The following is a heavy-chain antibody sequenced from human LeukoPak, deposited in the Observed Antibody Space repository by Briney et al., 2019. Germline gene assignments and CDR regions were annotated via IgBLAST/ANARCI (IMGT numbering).Heavy chain of an antibody. CDR2: ISHSGIT. D-gene: IGHD3-22*01. Sequence: PSQTLSLTCTVSGDSISSGDYYWSWIRQPPGKGLEWIGYISHSGITYYNPSLKSRVTISVDTSKNQFSLKLSSVTAADTAVYYCARGYYDTDVAFDIWGQGTMVTVSS. J-gene: IGHJ3*02. CDR3: ARGYYDTDVAFDI. V-gene: IGHV4-30-4*01. CDR1: GDSISSGDYY.